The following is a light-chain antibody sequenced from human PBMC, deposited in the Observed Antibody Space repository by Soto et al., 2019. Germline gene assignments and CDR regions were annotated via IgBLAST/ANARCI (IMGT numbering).Light chain of an antibody. Sequence: EIVLTQPPGTLSLSPGERATLSCRARQSVSSSYLAWYQQKPGQAPRLLIYGASSRATGIPDRFSGSGSGTDFTLTISRLDPEDFAVYYCQQYGSSRTFGQGTKVEIK. CDR3: QQYGSSRT. J-gene: IGKJ1*01. V-gene: IGKV3-20*01. CDR2: GAS. CDR1: QSVSSSY.